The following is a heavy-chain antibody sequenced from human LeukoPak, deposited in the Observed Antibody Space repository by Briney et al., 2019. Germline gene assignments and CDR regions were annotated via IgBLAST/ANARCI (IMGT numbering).Heavy chain of an antibody. CDR3: ARLSYNAFDN. J-gene: IGHJ3*02. CDR2: IYTSGSP. D-gene: IGHD1-26*01. CDR1: GDSISSYY. V-gene: IGHV4-4*09. Sequence: SETLSLTCTVSGDSISSYYWSWIRQPPGKGLEWIGYIYTSGSPNYNSSLKGRVTISVDTSKNQFSLKLSSVTAADTAVYYCARLSYNAFDNWGQGTMVTVSS.